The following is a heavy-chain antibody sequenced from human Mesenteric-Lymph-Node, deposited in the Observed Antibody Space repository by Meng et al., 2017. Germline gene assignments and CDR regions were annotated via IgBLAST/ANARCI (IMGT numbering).Heavy chain of an antibody. D-gene: IGHD5-18*01. Sequence: EVQLVESGGGLVKPGGSLRLSCAASGFTFSSYTMNWVRRAPGKGLEWVSSISSSSNYIYSADSVKGRFTISRDNAKNSLYLQMNSLRAEGTAVYYCARDTPGLLFDYWGQGTLVAVSS. J-gene: IGHJ4*02. V-gene: IGHV3-21*01. CDR1: GFTFSSYT. CDR2: ISSSSNYI. CDR3: ARDTPGLLFDY.